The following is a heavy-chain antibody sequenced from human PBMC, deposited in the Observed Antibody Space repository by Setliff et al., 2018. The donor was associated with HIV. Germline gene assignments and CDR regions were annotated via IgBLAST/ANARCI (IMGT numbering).Heavy chain of an antibody. CDR1: GGSISSSSYY. Sequence: SETLSLTCTVFGGSISSSSYYWGWIRQPPGKGLEWIVFIHTSGRTKSNPSLKSRVTISIDTSKTQFSLKLNSVTAADTTVYYCARHSGLGGYYSPFDYWGPGTLVTVSS. V-gene: IGHV4-39*01. CDR2: IHTSGRT. D-gene: IGHD3-22*01. J-gene: IGHJ4*02. CDR3: ARHSGLGGYYSPFDY.